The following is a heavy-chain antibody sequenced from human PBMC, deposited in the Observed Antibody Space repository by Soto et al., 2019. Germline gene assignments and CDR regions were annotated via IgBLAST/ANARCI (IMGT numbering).Heavy chain of an antibody. Sequence: PSETLSLTCTVSGGSISSYYWSWIRQPPGKGLEWIGYIYYSGSTNYNPSHKRRVTISVDTSKNQFSLKLSSVTAADTAVYYCALSYGGHSIGKYYFGYLGQGTLGTVSS. CDR1: GGSISSYY. CDR3: ALSYGGHSIGKYYFGY. CDR2: IYYSGST. J-gene: IGHJ4*02. V-gene: IGHV4-59*01. D-gene: IGHD4-17*01.